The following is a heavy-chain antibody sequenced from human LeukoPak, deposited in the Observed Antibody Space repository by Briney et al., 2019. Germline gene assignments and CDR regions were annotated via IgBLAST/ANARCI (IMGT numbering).Heavy chain of an antibody. CDR3: ARDERYYDFWSGYYGDYYYGMDV. CDR2: ISYDGSNK. D-gene: IGHD3-3*01. J-gene: IGHJ6*02. Sequence: GGSLRLSCAASGFTFSSYAMHWVRQAPGKGLEWVAVISYDGSNKHYADSVKGRFTISRDNSKNTLYLQMNSLRAEDTAVYYCARDERYYDFWSGYYGDYYYGMDVWGQGTTVTVSS. CDR1: GFTFSSYA. V-gene: IGHV3-30-3*01.